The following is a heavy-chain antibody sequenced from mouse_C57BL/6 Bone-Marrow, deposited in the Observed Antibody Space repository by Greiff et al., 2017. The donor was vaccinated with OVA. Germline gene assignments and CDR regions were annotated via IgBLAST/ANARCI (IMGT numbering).Heavy chain of an antibody. CDR3: ARWGTTYWYFDV. CDR2: INPYNGGT. CDR1: GYTFTDYY. Sequence: VQLKESGPVLVKPGASVKMSCKASGYTFTDYYMNWVKQSHGKSLEWIGVINPYNGGTSYNQKFKGKATLTVDKSSSTAYMELNSLTSEDSAVYYCARWGTTYWYFDVWGTGTTVTVSS. J-gene: IGHJ1*03. V-gene: IGHV1-19*01. D-gene: IGHD1-1*01.